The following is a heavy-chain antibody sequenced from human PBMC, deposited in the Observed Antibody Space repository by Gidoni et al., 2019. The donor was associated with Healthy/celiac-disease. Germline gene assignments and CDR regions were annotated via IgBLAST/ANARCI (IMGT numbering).Heavy chain of an antibody. D-gene: IGHD6-13*01. V-gene: IGHV3-23*01. Sequence: EVQLLESGGALVHPGGSLRLSRPASGFTFSSYAMSWVRQAPGKGLEWVSAISGSGGSTYYEDSVKGRFTISRDNSKNTLYLQMNSLRAEDTAVYYCAKDSTVQYAGIWGQGTLVTVSS. CDR1: GFTFSSYA. CDR2: ISGSGGST. CDR3: AKDSTVQYAGI. J-gene: IGHJ4*02.